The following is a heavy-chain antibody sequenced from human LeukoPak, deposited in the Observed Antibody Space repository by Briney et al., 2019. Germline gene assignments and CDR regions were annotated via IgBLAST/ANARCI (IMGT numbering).Heavy chain of an antibody. CDR3: ARDQVPGPGGAFDI. Sequence: GGSLRLSCAASGFTFSSYGMHWVRQAPGKGLEWVAVISYDGSNKYYADSVKGRFTISRDNSKNTLYLQMNSLRAEDTAVYYCARDQVPGPGGAFDIWGQGTLVTVSS. J-gene: IGHJ3*02. D-gene: IGHD1-1*01. CDR1: GFTFSSYG. CDR2: ISYDGSNK. V-gene: IGHV3-30*03.